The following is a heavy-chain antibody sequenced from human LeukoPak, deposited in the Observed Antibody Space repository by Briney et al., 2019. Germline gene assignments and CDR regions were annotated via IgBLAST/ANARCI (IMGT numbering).Heavy chain of an antibody. Sequence: PSETLSLTCTVSGGSISSYYWSWIRQPPGKGLEWIGYIYYSGSTNYNPSLKSRVTISVDTSKNQFSLKLSSVTAADTAVYYCARDRGAYSSGWPDAFDIWGQGTLVTVSS. CDR3: ARDRGAYSSGWPDAFDI. CDR2: IYYSGST. V-gene: IGHV4-59*12. D-gene: IGHD6-19*01. J-gene: IGHJ3*02. CDR1: GGSISSYY.